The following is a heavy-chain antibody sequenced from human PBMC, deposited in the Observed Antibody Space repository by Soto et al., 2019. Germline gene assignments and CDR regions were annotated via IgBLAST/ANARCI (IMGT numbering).Heavy chain of an antibody. CDR3: ARDVGGVDRDS. J-gene: IGHJ4*02. V-gene: IGHV1-69*01. Sequence: QVDLVQSGAEMKKPGSSVRVSCKASGGTFSSQAFSWVRQAPGQGLEWVGGIFPMLGVEQYAQHFQGRVTITADESTNTAYMDLSSLTSADPAVYYCARDVGGVDRDSWGQGTLVTVS. CDR2: IFPMLGVE. CDR1: GGTFSSQA. D-gene: IGHD3-16*01.